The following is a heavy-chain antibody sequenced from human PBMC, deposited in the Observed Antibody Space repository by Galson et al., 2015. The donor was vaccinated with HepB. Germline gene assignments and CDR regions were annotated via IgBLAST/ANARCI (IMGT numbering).Heavy chain of an antibody. CDR2: IKSKSSGGAT. CDR1: GFTFNIAW. D-gene: IGHD1-1*01. J-gene: IGHJ4*02. Sequence: SLRLSCAASGFTFNIAWMSWVRQAPGKGLEWIGRIKSKSSGGATDYAAPVKGRFTISRDDSESTLYLQLNSLKTEDTAVYYCTTDRYPHDYWGQGTLVTVSS. V-gene: IGHV3-15*01. CDR3: TTDRYPHDY.